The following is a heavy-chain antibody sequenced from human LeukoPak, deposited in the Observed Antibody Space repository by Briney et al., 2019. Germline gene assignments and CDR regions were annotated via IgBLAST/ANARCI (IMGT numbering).Heavy chain of an antibody. CDR3: ARAALERQQLVPEYFQH. V-gene: IGHV4-38-2*02. D-gene: IGHD6-13*01. CDR1: GYSISSGYY. J-gene: IGHJ1*01. CDR2: IYHSGST. Sequence: SETLSLTCTVSGYSISSGYYWGWIRQPPGKGLEWIGSIYHSGSTYYNPSLKSRVTISVDTSKNQFSLKLSSVTAADTAVYYCARAALERQQLVPEYFQHWGQGTLVTVSS.